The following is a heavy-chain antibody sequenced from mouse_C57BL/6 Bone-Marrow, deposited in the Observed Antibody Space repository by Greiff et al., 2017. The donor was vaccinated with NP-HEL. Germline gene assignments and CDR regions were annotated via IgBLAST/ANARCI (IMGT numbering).Heavy chain of an antibody. V-gene: IGHV1-55*01. J-gene: IGHJ2*01. D-gene: IGHD3-3*01. CDR3: ARGRGTPDY. CDR1: GYTFTSYW. Sequence: QVQLQQSGAELVKPGASVKMSCKASGYTFTSYWITWVKQRPGQGLEWIGDIYPGSGSTNYNEKLKSKATLTVDTSSSTAYMQLSSLTSEDSAVYYCARGRGTPDYWGQGTTLTVSS. CDR2: IYPGSGST.